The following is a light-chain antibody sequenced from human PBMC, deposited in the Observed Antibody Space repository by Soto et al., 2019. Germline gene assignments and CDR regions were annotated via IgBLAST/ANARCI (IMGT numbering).Light chain of an antibody. V-gene: IGLV1-51*01. Sequence: VLTQPPSVSAAPGQMVTLSCSGSSSNIGGNSVSWYQQLPGTAPKLLIYDDDKRPSGIPDRFSGSKSGTSATLGITGFQTGDEADYYCGSWDSSLSAYVFGTGTKVTVL. CDR3: GSWDSSLSAYV. CDR2: DDD. CDR1: SSNIGGNS. J-gene: IGLJ1*01.